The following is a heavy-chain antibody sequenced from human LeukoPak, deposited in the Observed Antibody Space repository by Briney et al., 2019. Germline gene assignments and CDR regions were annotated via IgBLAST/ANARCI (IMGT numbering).Heavy chain of an antibody. Sequence: GASVKVSCKASGYTFTGYYMHWVRQAPGQGLEWMGWINPNSGGTNYAQKFQGRVTMTRDTSISTAYMELSRLRSDDTAVYYCAKGEVGATGPFDYWGQGTLVTVSS. CDR1: GYTFTGYY. CDR3: AKGEVGATGPFDY. D-gene: IGHD1-26*01. J-gene: IGHJ4*02. CDR2: INPNSGGT. V-gene: IGHV1-2*02.